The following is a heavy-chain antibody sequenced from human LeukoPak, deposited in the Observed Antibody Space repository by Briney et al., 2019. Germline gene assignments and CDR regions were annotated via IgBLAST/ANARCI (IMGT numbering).Heavy chain of an antibody. D-gene: IGHD1-26*01. J-gene: IGHJ4*02. CDR2: IRYDGSNK. Sequence: GGSLRLSCAASGFTLSSYGMHWVRQAPGKGLEWVAFIRYDGSNKYYADSVKGRFTISRDNSKNTLYLQMNSLKNEDTAVYYCVTEVSGSFPTWGQGTLVTVSS. V-gene: IGHV3-30*02. CDR3: VTEVSGSFPT. CDR1: GFTLSSYG.